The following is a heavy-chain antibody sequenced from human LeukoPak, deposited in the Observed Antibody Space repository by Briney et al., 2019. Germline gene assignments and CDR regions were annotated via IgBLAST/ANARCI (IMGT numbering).Heavy chain of an antibody. V-gene: IGHV4-38-2*02. CDR3: ARLMAGYYYMDV. J-gene: IGHJ6*03. Sequence: SETLSLTCTVSGYSISSGYYWGWIRQPPGKGLEWLGSIYYSGSTYYNPSLESRVTISIDTSKNQFSLRLSSVTAADTAVYYCARLMAGYYYMDVWGKGTTVTISS. D-gene: IGHD6-19*01. CDR2: IYYSGST. CDR1: GYSISSGYY.